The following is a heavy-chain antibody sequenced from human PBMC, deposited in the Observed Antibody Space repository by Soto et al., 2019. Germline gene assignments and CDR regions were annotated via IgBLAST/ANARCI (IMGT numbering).Heavy chain of an antibody. V-gene: IGHV4-39*07. CDR3: ARVERRYCSSTSCPPFDY. J-gene: IGHJ4*02. CDR2: IYHSGST. Sequence: PSETLSLTCTVSGDSVTSNHFFWGWIRRPPGRGLEWIASIYHSGSTYYNPSLKSRVTISVDTSKNQFSLKLSSVTAADTAVYYCARVERRYCSSTSCPPFDYWGQGTLVTVSS. CDR1: GDSVTSNHFF. D-gene: IGHD2-2*01.